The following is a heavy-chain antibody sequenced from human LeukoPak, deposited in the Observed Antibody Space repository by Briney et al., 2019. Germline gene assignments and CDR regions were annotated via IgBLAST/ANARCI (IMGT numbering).Heavy chain of an antibody. CDR2: ISGSGGST. CDR1: GFTFSSYA. Sequence: GGSLRLSCAASGFTFSSYAMSWVRQAPGKGLEWVSAISGSGGSTYYADSVKGRFTISRDNSKNTLYLQMNSLRSEDTAVYYCARSGSLKVIAYDSSGYAPFDYWGQGTLVTVSS. V-gene: IGHV3-23*01. CDR3: ARSGSLKVIAYDSSGYAPFDY. D-gene: IGHD3-22*01. J-gene: IGHJ4*02.